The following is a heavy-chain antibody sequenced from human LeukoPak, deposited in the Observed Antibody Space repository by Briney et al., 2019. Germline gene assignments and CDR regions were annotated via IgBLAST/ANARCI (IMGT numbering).Heavy chain of an antibody. CDR1: GYTFTGYY. D-gene: IGHD1-26*01. CDR3: ARDPLMGATFFDY. V-gene: IGHV1-2*04. CDR2: INPNSGGT. Sequence: ASVKVSCKASGYTFTGYYMHWVRQAPGQGLEWMGWINPNSGGTNYAQKFQGWVTMTRDTSTSTVYMELSSLRSEDTAVYYCARDPLMGATFFDYWGQGTLVTVSS. J-gene: IGHJ4*02.